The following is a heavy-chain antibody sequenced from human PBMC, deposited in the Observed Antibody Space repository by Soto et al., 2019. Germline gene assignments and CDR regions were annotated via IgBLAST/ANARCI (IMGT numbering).Heavy chain of an antibody. Sequence: SETLSLTCAVSGGSISSGGYSWSWIRQPPGKGLEWIGYVYYSGSTYYNPSLKSRVTISVDTSKNQFSLKLSSVTAADTAVYYCARAYYYDSSGSHIPFFPDYWVQGTLVTVSS. CDR1: GGSISSGGYS. D-gene: IGHD3-22*01. J-gene: IGHJ4*02. CDR3: ARAYYYDSSGSHIPFFPDY. CDR2: VYYSGST. V-gene: IGHV4-31*11.